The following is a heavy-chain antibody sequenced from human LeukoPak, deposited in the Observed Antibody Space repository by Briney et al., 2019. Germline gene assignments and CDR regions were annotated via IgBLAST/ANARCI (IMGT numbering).Heavy chain of an antibody. CDR2: INKDGSEK. J-gene: IGHJ4*02. Sequence: GGSLRLSCTASGLTFSNYWTTWVRQAPGKGLEWVATINKDGSEKHYVDSVRGRFTISRDNAKNSVFLQMNSLRADDTTLYYCAKADFGAVFLVGYWGQGTLVTVSS. V-gene: IGHV3-7*03. CDR3: AKADFGAVFLVGY. D-gene: IGHD6-19*01. CDR1: GLTFSNYW.